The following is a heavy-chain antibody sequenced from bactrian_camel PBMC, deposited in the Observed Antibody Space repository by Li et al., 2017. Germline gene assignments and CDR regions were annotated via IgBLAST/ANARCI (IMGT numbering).Heavy chain of an antibody. CDR1: GFKLPNLC. CDR2: ILGADGRT. Sequence: DVQLVESGGGSVQAGGSLTLSCVVSGFKLPNLCMGWIRQAPGQEREKIAILGADGRTGYADSVKGRFTIFKDRADNTLHLRMINLKPEGTAMCYCAAAYGWRCDFAVDSYHWGKGTQVTVS. J-gene: IGHJ7*01. D-gene: IGHD6*01. V-gene: IGHV3S44*01.